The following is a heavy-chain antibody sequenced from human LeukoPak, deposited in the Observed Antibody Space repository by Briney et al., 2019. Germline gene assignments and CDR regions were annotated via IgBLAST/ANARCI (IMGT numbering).Heavy chain of an antibody. D-gene: IGHD1-26*01. V-gene: IGHV4-39*01. CDR3: AKSGGYGLIDY. CDR1: GASISGSGYY. J-gene: IGHJ4*02. Sequence: SETLSLTFTVSGASISGSGYYWGWIRQPPGKGLEWIGSIYSSGSTYYNASLQSRVTISIETSKNQISLRLNSVTAAATAMYYCAKSGGYGLIDYWGQGTLVTVSS. CDR2: IYSSGST.